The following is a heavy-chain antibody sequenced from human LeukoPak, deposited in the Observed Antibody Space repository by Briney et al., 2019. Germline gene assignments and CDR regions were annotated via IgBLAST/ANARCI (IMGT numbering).Heavy chain of an antibody. CDR2: IIPIFGTA. CDR3: AINAYCSSNSCWGNYYYYYMDV. Sequence: GASVKVSCKASGGTFSSYAISWVRQAPGQGLEWMGGIIPIFGTANYAQKFQGRVTITADESTSTAYMELSSLRSEDTAVYYCAINAYCSSNSCWGNYYYYYMDVWGKGTTVTVSS. V-gene: IGHV1-69*13. D-gene: IGHD2-2*01. CDR1: GGTFSSYA. J-gene: IGHJ6*03.